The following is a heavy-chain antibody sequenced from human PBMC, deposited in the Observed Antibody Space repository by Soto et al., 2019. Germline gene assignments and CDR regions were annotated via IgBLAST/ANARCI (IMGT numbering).Heavy chain of an antibody. Sequence: QITLKVSGPTLVKPTQTLTLTCTFSGFSLSTSGVGVGWIRQPPGKALEWLALIYWNDDKRYSPSLKSTLTITEDTSKNQVVLTMTNMDPVDTATYYCAHWVVTIFGGVTVPFVWGQGTLVTVSS. CDR1: GFSLSTSGVG. V-gene: IGHV2-5*01. D-gene: IGHD3-3*01. CDR2: IYWNDDK. J-gene: IGHJ4*02. CDR3: AHWVVTIFGGVTVPFV.